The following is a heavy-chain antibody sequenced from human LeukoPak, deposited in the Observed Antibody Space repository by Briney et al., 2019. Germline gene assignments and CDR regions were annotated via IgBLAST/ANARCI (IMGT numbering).Heavy chain of an antibody. Sequence: GGSLRLSCSASGFSFSDFYMSWVRLSPEKGLEWIAYITSSGTTTEYADSVKGRFTIPRVNAKNSLYLQMNSLRPEDTAIYYCGRDPDYGDPYWGQGTLVTVSS. CDR1: GFSFSDFY. CDR2: ITSSGTTT. J-gene: IGHJ4*02. CDR3: GRDPDYGDPY. V-gene: IGHV3-11*01. D-gene: IGHD4/OR15-4a*01.